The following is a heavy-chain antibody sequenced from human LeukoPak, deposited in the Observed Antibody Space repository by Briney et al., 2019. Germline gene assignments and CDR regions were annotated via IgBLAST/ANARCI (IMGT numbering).Heavy chain of an antibody. V-gene: IGHV7-4-1*02. CDR2: INTNTGNP. Sequence: ASVKVSCKASGYTFTNYLMNWVRQAPGQGLEWMGWINTNTGNPTYAQGFTGRFVFSLDTSVSTAYLRISSLKAEDTAVYHCASHSGNYALDYWGQGTLVTVSS. CDR3: ASHSGNYALDY. D-gene: IGHD1-26*01. CDR1: GYTFTNYL. J-gene: IGHJ4*02.